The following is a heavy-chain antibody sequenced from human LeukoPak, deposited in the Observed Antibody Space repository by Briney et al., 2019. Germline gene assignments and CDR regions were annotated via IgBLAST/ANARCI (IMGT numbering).Heavy chain of an antibody. Sequence: SGTLSLTCTVSGGSISSYYWSWIRQPPGKGLEWIGYIYHTGSTNYNPSLKSRVTLSVDTSKNQFSLKLRSVTAADTAVYYCARGVEYSSSSGLGYWGQGTLVTVSS. CDR3: ARGVEYSSSSGLGY. CDR1: GGSISSYY. CDR2: IYHTGST. J-gene: IGHJ4*02. D-gene: IGHD6-6*01. V-gene: IGHV4-59*01.